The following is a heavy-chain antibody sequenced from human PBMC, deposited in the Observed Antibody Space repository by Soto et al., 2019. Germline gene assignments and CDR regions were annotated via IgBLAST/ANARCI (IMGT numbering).Heavy chain of an antibody. Sequence: QVQLVESGGGVVQPGRSLRLSCAASGFTFSSYAMHWVRQAPGKGLEWVAVISYDGSNKYYADSVKGRFTISRDNSKNKLYLQMKSLRAEDRAVYYWAREGSDGGYDTTFDYWGQGTLVTVSS. J-gene: IGHJ4*02. CDR1: GFTFSSYA. V-gene: IGHV3-30-3*01. CDR3: AREGSDGGYDTTFDY. CDR2: ISYDGSNK. D-gene: IGHD5-12*01.